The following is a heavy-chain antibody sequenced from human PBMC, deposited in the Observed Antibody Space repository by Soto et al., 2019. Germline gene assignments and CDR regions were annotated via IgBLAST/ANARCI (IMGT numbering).Heavy chain of an antibody. D-gene: IGHD1-26*01. Sequence: GGSLRLCCAACGFTFSSYAMTWVRQAPGKGLEWVSAISGSGDSTYYTDSVKGRFSISRDNSKNTLYLQMNSLRAEDMAVYYCASGRGRYFYYGMDVWGQGTTVTVSS. J-gene: IGHJ6*02. CDR3: ASGRGRYFYYGMDV. CDR1: GFTFSSYA. V-gene: IGHV3-23*01. CDR2: ISGSGDST.